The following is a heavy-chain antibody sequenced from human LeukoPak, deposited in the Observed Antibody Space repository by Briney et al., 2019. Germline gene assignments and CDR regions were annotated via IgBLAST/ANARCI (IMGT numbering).Heavy chain of an antibody. V-gene: IGHV1-8*01. Sequence: GASVKVSCKASGYTFTSYDINWVRQATGQGLEWMGWMNPNSGNTGYAQKFQGRVTMTRNTSISTAYMELSSLRSEDTAVYYCARGNSITMVRGVIVKRYYYYYYMDVWGKGTTVTISS. CDR1: GYTFTSYD. J-gene: IGHJ6*03. D-gene: IGHD3-10*01. CDR3: ARGNSITMVRGVIVKRYYYYYYMDV. CDR2: MNPNSGNT.